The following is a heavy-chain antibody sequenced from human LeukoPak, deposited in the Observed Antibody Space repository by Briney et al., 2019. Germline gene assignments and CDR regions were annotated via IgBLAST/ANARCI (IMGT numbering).Heavy chain of an antibody. D-gene: IGHD6-13*01. CDR2: INPNSGGT. V-gene: IGHV1-2*02. CDR1: GYTFTGYY. CDR3: ARGYSSSWFEFDP. Sequence: SVKVSCKASGYTFTGYYMHWVRQAPGPGLEWLGWINPNSGGTNYAQKFQGRVTMTRDTSISTAYVELSRLRSDDTAVYYCARGYSSSWFEFDPWGQGTLVTVSS. J-gene: IGHJ5*02.